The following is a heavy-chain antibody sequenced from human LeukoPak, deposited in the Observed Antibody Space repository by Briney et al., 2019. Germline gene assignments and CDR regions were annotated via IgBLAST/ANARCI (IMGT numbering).Heavy chain of an antibody. CDR2: ISGSGGST. J-gene: IGHJ4*02. V-gene: IGHV3-23*01. CDR3: AGQNYDFWSGYYYTHYYFDY. CDR1: GFTFSSYA. D-gene: IGHD3-3*01. Sequence: GGSLRLSCAASGFTFSSYAMSWVRQAPGKGLEWVSAISGSGGSTYYADSVKGRFTISRDNSKNTLYLQMNSLRAEDTAVYNCAGQNYDFWSGYYYTHYYFDYWGQGTLVTVSS.